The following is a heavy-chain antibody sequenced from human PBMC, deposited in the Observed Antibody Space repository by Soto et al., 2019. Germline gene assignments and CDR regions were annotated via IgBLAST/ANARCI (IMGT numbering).Heavy chain of an antibody. V-gene: IGHV1-69*13. J-gene: IGHJ6*02. CDR3: ARDERIVVVPAALYYGMDV. CDR1: GGTFSSYA. D-gene: IGHD2-2*01. Sequence: SVKVSCKASGGTFSSYAISWVRQAPGQGLEWMGGIIPIFGTANYAQKFQGRVTITADESTSTAYMELSSLRSEDTAVYYCARDERIVVVPAALYYGMDVWGQGTTVTVSS. CDR2: IIPIFGTA.